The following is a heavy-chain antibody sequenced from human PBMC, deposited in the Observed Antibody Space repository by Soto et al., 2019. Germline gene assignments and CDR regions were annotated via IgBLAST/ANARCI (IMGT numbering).Heavy chain of an antibody. J-gene: IGHJ4*02. Sequence: QVQRAQSGAEVKKPGASVKVPCKASGYTFTSYAMHWVRQAPGQRLEWMGWINSGEGKTKYSQKLQGRVTISRDTSASIVYMELSSLRSEDTAVYYCARGSGSHFPYFDHWGQGILVTVSS. D-gene: IGHD1-26*01. CDR3: ARGSGSHFPYFDH. CDR2: INSGEGKT. CDR1: GYTFTSYA. V-gene: IGHV1-3*01.